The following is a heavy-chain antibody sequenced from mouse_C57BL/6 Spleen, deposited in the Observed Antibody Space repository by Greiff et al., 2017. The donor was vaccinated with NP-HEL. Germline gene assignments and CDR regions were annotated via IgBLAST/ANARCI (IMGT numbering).Heavy chain of an antibody. CDR3: ARSNWVYYFDY. V-gene: IGHV1-61*01. J-gene: IGHJ2*01. CDR2: IYPSDSET. D-gene: IGHD4-1*02. CDR1: GYTFTSYW. Sequence: VQLQQPGAELVRPGSSVKLSCKASGYTFTSYWMDWVKQRPGQGLEWIGNIYPSDSETHYNQKFKDKATLTVDKSSSTAYMQLSSLTSEDSAVDYCARSNWVYYFDYWGQGTTLTVSS.